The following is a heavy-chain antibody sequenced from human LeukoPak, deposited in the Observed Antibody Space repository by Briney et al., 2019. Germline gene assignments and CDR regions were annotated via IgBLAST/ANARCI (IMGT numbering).Heavy chain of an antibody. Sequence: GGSLRLPCVASGFTFSSYAMHWVRQAPGKGLEWVAVISYDGSNKYYADSVKGRFTISRDNSKNTLYLQMNSLRAEDTAVYYCARDKGLRWGQGTLVTVSS. V-gene: IGHV3-30-3*01. CDR1: GFTFSSYA. D-gene: IGHD4-17*01. CDR3: ARDKGLR. J-gene: IGHJ4*02. CDR2: ISYDGSNK.